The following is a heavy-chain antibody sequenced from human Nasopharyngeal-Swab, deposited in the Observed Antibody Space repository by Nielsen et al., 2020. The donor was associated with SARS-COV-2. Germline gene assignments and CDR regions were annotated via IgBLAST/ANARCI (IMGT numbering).Heavy chain of an antibody. V-gene: IGHV4-39*01. CDR1: GDSIAYSTFY. Sequence: SETLSLTCTVSGDSIAYSTFYWGWIRQPPGKGLEWIGNIYYNGNTYQNPSLKSRLTISVDKSKNQFSLQLSSVTAADTAVYYCVSSSSWYYFDYWAQGTQFTVSS. J-gene: IGHJ4*02. D-gene: IGHD6-13*01. CDR2: IYYNGNT. CDR3: VSSSSWYYFDY.